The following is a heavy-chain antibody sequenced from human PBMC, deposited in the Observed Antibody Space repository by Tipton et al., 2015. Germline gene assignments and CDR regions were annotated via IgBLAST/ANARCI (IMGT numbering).Heavy chain of an antibody. V-gene: IGHV3-48*02. CDR2: ISSGSSTK. CDR1: GFTFSSYN. CDR3: AREGYGDYNIAFDF. J-gene: IGHJ3*01. Sequence: SLRLSCAASGFTFSSYNMNWVRQAPGKGLEWVSYISSGSSTKYYADSVKGRFIISRDNAKNSLYLQMNSLRDEDMAVYYCAREGYGDYNIAFDFWGQGTMVTVSS. D-gene: IGHD4-17*01.